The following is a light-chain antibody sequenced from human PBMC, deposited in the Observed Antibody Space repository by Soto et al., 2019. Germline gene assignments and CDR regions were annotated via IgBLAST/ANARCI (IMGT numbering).Light chain of an antibody. CDR1: SSDVGGYNL. V-gene: IGLV2-11*01. J-gene: IGLJ1*01. CDR2: DVN. Sequence: QSVLAQPRSVSDSPGQSVAISCIGTSSDVGGYNLVSWYQRYPGKAPKLLIYDVNKRPSGVPDRFSGSKSGSTASLTISGLQAEDEADYYCCSYAGNFAYVFGTGTKVTVL. CDR3: CSYAGNFAYV.